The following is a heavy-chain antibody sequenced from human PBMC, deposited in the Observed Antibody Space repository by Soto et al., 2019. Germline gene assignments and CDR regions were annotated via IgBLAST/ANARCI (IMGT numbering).Heavy chain of an antibody. CDR3: ARDALGLDV. CDR1: GFAVSATY. J-gene: IGHJ6*02. CDR2: LTANGNT. Sequence: GGSLRLSCVVSGFAVSATYMSWVRQAPGQGLEWVSVLTANGNTIYADAVKGRFTVSRDISKNTVYLQLNGVTVEDTGLYYCARDALGLDVWGQGTTVTVSS. V-gene: IGHV3-53*01.